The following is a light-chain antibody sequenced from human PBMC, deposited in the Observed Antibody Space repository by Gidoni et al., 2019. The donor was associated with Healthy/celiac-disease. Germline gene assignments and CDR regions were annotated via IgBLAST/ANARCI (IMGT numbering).Light chain of an antibody. Sequence: DIVMIQSPLSLPVTPGEPASISCSSSQSLLHSNGYNFLDWYLQKPGQPPQLLIYLGSNRASGGPDRCRGSGSGIDFTLKISGVEAEDVGVYYCMQALQTPMTFGGGTKVEIK. CDR2: LGS. J-gene: IGKJ4*01. CDR1: QSLLHSNGYNF. V-gene: IGKV2-28*01. CDR3: MQALQTPMT.